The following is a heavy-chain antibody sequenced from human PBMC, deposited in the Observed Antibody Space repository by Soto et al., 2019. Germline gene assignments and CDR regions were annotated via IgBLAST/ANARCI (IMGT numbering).Heavy chain of an antibody. D-gene: IGHD3-10*01. J-gene: IGHJ6*04. CDR2: IYYSGST. CDR3: ARHDPSDYGDYYGMDV. V-gene: IGHV4-39*01. CDR1: GGSISSSSYY. Sequence: SETLSLTCTVSGGSISSSSYYWGWIRQPPGKGLEWIGSIYYSGSTYYNPSLKSRVTISVDTSKNQFSLKLSSVTAADTAVYYCARHDPSDYGDYYGMDVWGKGTTVTVS.